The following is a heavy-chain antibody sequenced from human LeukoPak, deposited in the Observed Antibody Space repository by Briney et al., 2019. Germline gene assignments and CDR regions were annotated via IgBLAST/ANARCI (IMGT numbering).Heavy chain of an antibody. V-gene: IGHV3-23*01. J-gene: IGHJ3*02. CDR1: GFTFSSYA. D-gene: IGHD3-3*01. Sequence: PGGSLRLAWAASGFTFSSYAMGWVRHAPGKGLDWVSAISGSGGSTYYADFVKGRFPISRDNSKNTLYLQMNSLRAEDTAVYYCAKDLHDFWSGYNDAFDIWGQGTMVTVSS. CDR2: ISGSGGST. CDR3: AKDLHDFWSGYNDAFDI.